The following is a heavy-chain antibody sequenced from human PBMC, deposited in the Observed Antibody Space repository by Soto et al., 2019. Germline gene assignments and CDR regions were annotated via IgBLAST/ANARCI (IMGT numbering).Heavy chain of an antibody. D-gene: IGHD2-2*01. CDR1: GGSISSGGYS. J-gene: IGHJ5*02. V-gene: IGHV4-30-2*01. CDR2: IYHSGST. Sequence: SETLSLTCAVSGGSISSGGYSWSWIRQPPGKGLEWIGYIYHSGSTYYNPSLKSRVTISVDRSKNQFSLKLSSVTAADTAVYYCARARGGAAAILSRAHRNWFAPWGQGTLVTVSS. CDR3: ARARGGAAAILSRAHRNWFAP.